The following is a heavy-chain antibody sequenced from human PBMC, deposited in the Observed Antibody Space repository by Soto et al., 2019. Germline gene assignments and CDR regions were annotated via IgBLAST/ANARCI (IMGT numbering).Heavy chain of an antibody. Sequence: GGSLRLSCAASRFTFSSYAMSWVRQAPGKGLEWVSGISGSGGTTYYADSVKGRFTISRDNSKNTLYLQMNSLRAEDTAVYYCAKGAVRYFDWFNWGQGALVTVSS. V-gene: IGHV3-23*01. CDR2: ISGSGGTT. J-gene: IGHJ4*02. D-gene: IGHD3-9*01. CDR1: RFTFSSYA. CDR3: AKGAVRYFDWFN.